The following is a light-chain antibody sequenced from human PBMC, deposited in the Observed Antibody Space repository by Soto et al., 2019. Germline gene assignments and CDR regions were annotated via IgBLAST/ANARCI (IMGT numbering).Light chain of an antibody. CDR2: GAS. Sequence: EIVLTQSPATLSLSPGERATLSCRASQSVSSYLAWYQQKPGQAPRLLIYGASSRATGIPDRFSGSGSGTDFTLTISRLEPEDFAVYYCQQYGSSPITFGQGTRWRL. J-gene: IGKJ5*01. CDR3: QQYGSSPIT. V-gene: IGKV3-20*01. CDR1: QSVSSY.